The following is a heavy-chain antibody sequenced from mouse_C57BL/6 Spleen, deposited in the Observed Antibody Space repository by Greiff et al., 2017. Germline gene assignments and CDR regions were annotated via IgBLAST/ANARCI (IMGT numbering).Heavy chain of an antibody. V-gene: IGHV1-64*01. D-gene: IGHD1-1*01. CDR2: IHPNSGST. Sequence: QVHVKQPGAELVKPGASVKLSCKASGYTFTSYWMHWVKQRPGQGLEWIGMIHPNSGSTNYNEKFKSKATLTVDKSSSTAYMQLSSLTSEDSAVYYCARGYYGSIHYFAYWGQGTLVTVSA. J-gene: IGHJ3*01. CDR1: GYTFTSYW. CDR3: ARGYYGSIHYFAY.